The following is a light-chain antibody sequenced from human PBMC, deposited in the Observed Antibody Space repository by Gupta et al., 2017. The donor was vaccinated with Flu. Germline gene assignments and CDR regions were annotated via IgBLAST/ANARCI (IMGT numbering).Light chain of an antibody. CDR1: SGSIATNY. CDR3: QSFDSINALWV. Sequence: GKTVTISCTRSSGSIATNYVQWFQQRPGSSPTAVIYEDRQAPSGVPDRFSGSIDSPSNSASLTISGLMTEDEADYYCQSFDSINALWVFGGGTKLTVL. V-gene: IGLV6-57*01. J-gene: IGLJ3*02. CDR2: EDR.